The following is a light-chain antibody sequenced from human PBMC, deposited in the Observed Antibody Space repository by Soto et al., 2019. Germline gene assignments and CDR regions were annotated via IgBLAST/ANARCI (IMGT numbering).Light chain of an antibody. CDR2: GAS. CDR1: QSVSSGY. Sequence: EIVLTQSPGTLSLSPGERATLSCRASQSVSSGYLAWYQQKPGQAPRLLIYGASSRATGIPDRFGGSGSGTDFTLTVSSLEPEDFAVYYCQQYGRSPWTFGQGTKVDIK. CDR3: QQYGRSPWT. J-gene: IGKJ1*01. V-gene: IGKV3-20*01.